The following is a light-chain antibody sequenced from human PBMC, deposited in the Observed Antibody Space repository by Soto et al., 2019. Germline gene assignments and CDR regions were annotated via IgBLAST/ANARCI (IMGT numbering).Light chain of an antibody. Sequence: SSELTQPPSVSVAPGQTARITCGGDNIGSKSVHWYQQKPGQAPVLVVYNDRDRPSGIPERFSGSNSGNTDTLTISRVEAGDEADYYCQLWVSSSHHFYAFGTGTKLTVL. J-gene: IGLJ1*01. CDR3: QLWVSSSHHFYA. CDR1: NIGSKS. V-gene: IGLV3-21*02. CDR2: NDR.